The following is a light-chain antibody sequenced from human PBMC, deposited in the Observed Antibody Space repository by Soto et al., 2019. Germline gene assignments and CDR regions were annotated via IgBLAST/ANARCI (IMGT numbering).Light chain of an antibody. Sequence: QSALTQPASVSGSPGQSITISCTGTSSDVGGYISVSWFQQHPGKAPKLIIYDVNNRPSGVSNRFSGSKSCNTASLTISGLQAEDEADYYCSSYTRSSIRVFGTGTKLTVL. CDR3: SSYTRSSIRV. V-gene: IGLV2-14*01. CDR2: DVN. J-gene: IGLJ1*01. CDR1: SSDVGGYIS.